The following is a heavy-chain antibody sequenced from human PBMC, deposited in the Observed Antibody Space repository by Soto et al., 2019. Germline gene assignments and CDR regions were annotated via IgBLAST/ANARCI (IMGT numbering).Heavy chain of an antibody. CDR1: RFSFSDYV. CDR3: ARSGHGTPMKCTSFDI. V-gene: IGHV3-23*01. D-gene: IGHD2-8*01. Sequence: GGSLRLSCAASRFSFSDYVVNWVRQAPGKGLEWVATIGGSGDPYYADSVKGRFTISRDTSRNSVYLQMNSLRAEDTAVYHCARSGHGTPMKCTSFDIWGQGTTVTVSS. CDR2: IGGSGDP. J-gene: IGHJ3*02.